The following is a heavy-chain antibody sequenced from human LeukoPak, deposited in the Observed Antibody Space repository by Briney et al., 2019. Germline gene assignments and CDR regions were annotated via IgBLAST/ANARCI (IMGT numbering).Heavy chain of an antibody. J-gene: IGHJ4*02. V-gene: IGHV1-46*01. D-gene: IGHD6-19*01. CDR1: QYTFTSYY. Sequence: ASVKVSCKASQYTFTSYYIHWVRQAPGQGLEWMGIINPSRGNTAYAQMFQGRLTMPRDTSTSTVYMELSSLRSEDTAVYYCARTPLAGTGYFDYWGRGTLVTVSS. CDR2: INPSRGNT. CDR3: ARTPLAGTGYFDY.